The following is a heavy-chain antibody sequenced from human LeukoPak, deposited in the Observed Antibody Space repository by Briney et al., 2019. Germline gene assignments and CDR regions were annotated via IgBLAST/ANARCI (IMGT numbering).Heavy chain of an antibody. CDR2: IYPGDSDT. V-gene: IGHV5-51*01. CDR3: ARRFPAAIFPVPGWFDP. J-gene: IGHJ5*02. CDR1: GYSFTSYW. D-gene: IGHD2-2*01. Sequence: GESLKISCKGSGYSFTSYWIGWVRQMPGKGLEWMGIIYPGDSDTRYSPSFQGQVTISADKSISTAYLQWSSLKASDTAMYYCARRFPAAIFPVPGWFDPWGQGTLVTVSS.